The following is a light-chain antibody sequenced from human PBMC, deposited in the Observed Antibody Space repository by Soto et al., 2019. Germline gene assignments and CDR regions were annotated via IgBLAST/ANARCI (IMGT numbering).Light chain of an antibody. CDR1: KLGHKY. J-gene: IGLJ2*01. Sequence: SYELTQPPSVSVSPGQTASITCSGDKLGHKYACWYQQKPGQSPVLVIYQDSKRPSGIPERFSGSSSGNTATLTISGTQAMDEADYYCQAWDSSTVVFGGGTKVTVL. CDR2: QDS. V-gene: IGLV3-1*01. CDR3: QAWDSSTVV.